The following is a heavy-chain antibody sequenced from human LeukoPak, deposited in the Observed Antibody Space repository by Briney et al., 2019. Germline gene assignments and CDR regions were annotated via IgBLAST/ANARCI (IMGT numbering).Heavy chain of an antibody. D-gene: IGHD6-19*01. CDR3: AKTVAGPNYGMDV. J-gene: IGHJ6*02. Sequence: GFIYPGDSDTRYSPSFQGQVTISADKSISTAYLQWSSLKASDTAMYYCAKTVAGPNYGMDVWGQGTTVTVSS. CDR2: IYPGDSDT. V-gene: IGHV5-51*01.